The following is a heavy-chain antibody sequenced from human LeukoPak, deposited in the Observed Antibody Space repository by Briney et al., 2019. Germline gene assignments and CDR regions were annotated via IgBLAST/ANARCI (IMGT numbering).Heavy chain of an antibody. CDR3: AREPFADYDSSGYLPSPFDY. CDR1: GYTFTSYD. V-gene: IGHV1-8*03. CDR2: MNPNSGNT. J-gene: IGHJ4*02. D-gene: IGHD3-22*01. Sequence: ASVKVSCKASGYTFTSYDINWVRQATGQGLEWMGWMNPNSGNTGYAQKFQGRVTITRNTSISTAYMELSSLRSEDTAVYYCAREPFADYDSSGYLPSPFDYWGRGTLVTVSS.